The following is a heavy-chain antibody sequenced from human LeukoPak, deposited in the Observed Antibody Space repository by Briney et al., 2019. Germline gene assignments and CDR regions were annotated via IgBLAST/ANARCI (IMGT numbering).Heavy chain of an antibody. J-gene: IGHJ3*02. CDR1: GYTFTTYW. D-gene: IGHD6-6*01. CDR3: ARRYTSSDAFAI. CDR2: IYPGDSDM. Sequence: GESLKISCKCSGYTFTTYWIDWVRQMPGKGLEWMRSIYPGDSDMRYNPSFQGQVTISADKSISTAYLQWSSLKASDTAMYYCARRYTSSDAFAIWGQGTMVTVSS. V-gene: IGHV5-51*01.